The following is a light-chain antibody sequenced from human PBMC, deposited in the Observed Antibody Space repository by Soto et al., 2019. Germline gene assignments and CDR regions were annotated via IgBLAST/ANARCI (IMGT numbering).Light chain of an antibody. CDR3: SSYTSSSTWV. V-gene: IGLV2-14*01. J-gene: IGLJ3*02. CDR1: STDVGGYNY. CDR2: EVS. Sequence: QSVLTQPASVSGSPGQSITVSCSGTSTDVGGYNYVSWYQQYPGKAPKLMIYEVSNRPSGVSNRFSGSKSGNTASLTISGLRADDEADYYCSSYTSSSTWVFGGGTKVNVL.